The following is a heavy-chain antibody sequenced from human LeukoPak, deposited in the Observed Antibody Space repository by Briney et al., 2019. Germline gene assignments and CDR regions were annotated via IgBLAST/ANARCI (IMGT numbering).Heavy chain of an antibody. CDR3: ATASPEYYDFWSGYPFDY. CDR1: GYTFTDYY. Sequence: GASVKVSCKASGYTFTDYYMHWVQQAPGKGLEWMGRVDPEDGETIYAEKFQGRVTITADTSTDTAYMELSSLRSEDTAVYYCATASPEYYDFWSGYPFDYWGQGTLVTVSS. CDR2: VDPEDGET. J-gene: IGHJ4*02. V-gene: IGHV1-69-2*01. D-gene: IGHD3-3*01.